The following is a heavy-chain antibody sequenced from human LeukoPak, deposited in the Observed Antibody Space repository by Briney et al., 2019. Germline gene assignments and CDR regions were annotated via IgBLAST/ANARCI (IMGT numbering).Heavy chain of an antibody. Sequence: ASVKVSCKASGFTFTSFGISWVRQATGQGLEWMGWMNPNSGNTGYAQKFQGRVTMTRNTSISTAYMELSSLRSEDTAVYYCARGRERYFDWLPTYYYMDVWGKGTTVTISS. V-gene: IGHV1-8*02. D-gene: IGHD3-9*01. CDR2: MNPNSGNT. J-gene: IGHJ6*03. CDR1: GFTFTSFG. CDR3: ARGRERYFDWLPTYYYMDV.